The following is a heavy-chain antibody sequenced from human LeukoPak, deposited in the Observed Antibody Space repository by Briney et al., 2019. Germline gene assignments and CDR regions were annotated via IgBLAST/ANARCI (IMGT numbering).Heavy chain of an antibody. CDR1: GFTFSSYW. CDR3: ASLWGVSYYDFWSGYLPY. D-gene: IGHD3-3*01. Sequence: PGGSLRLSCAASGFTFSSYWMSWVRQAPGKGLEWVANIKQDGSEKYYVDSVKGRFTISRDNAKNSLYLQMNSLRAEDTAVYYCASLWGVSYYDFWSGYLPYWGQGTLVTVSS. CDR2: IKQDGSEK. V-gene: IGHV3-7*01. J-gene: IGHJ4*02.